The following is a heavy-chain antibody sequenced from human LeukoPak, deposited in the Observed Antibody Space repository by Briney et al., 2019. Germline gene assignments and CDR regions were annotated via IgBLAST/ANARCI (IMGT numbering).Heavy chain of an antibody. J-gene: IGHJ1*01. CDR2: IIPILGIA. Sequence: ASVKVSCKASGGTFSSYAISWVRQAPGQGLEWMGRIIPILGIANYAQKFQGRVTITADKSTSTAYMELRSLRSDDTAVYYCARDRDYIVVVPAANSDEYFQHWGQGTLVTVSS. CDR1: GGTFSSYA. V-gene: IGHV1-69*04. CDR3: ARDRDYIVVVPAANSDEYFQH. D-gene: IGHD2-2*01.